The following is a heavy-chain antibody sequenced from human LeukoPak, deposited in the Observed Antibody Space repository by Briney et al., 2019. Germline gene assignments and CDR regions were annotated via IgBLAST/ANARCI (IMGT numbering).Heavy chain of an antibody. CDR1: GFTFSSYA. Sequence: PGGSLRLSCAASGFTFSSYAMSWVRQAPGKGLEWVSATSGSGGSTYYADSVKGRFTISRDNSKNTLYLQMNSLRAEDTAVYYCAKDPPFGLWFGDGEGYWGQGTLVTVSS. CDR2: TSGSGGST. J-gene: IGHJ4*02. D-gene: IGHD3-10*01. V-gene: IGHV3-23*01. CDR3: AKDPPFGLWFGDGEGY.